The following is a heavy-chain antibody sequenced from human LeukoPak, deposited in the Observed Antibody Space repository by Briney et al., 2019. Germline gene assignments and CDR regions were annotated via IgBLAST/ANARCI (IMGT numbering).Heavy chain of an antibody. D-gene: IGHD3-10*01. CDR1: GYTFTSYY. J-gene: IGHJ4*02. Sequence: ASVKVSCKASGYTFTSYYMHWVRQAPGQGLEWMGIINPSGGSTSYAQKFQGRVTMTRNTSISTAYMELSSLRSEDTAVYYCARVVRGVIISGVDYWGQGTLVTVSS. CDR3: ARVVRGVIISGVDY. CDR2: INPSGGST. V-gene: IGHV1-46*01.